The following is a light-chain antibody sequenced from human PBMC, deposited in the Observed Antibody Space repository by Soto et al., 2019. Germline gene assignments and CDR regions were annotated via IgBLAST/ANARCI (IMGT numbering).Light chain of an antibody. CDR3: QQYGSSGT. CDR1: QSVLYSSNNNNY. Sequence: DIVMTQSPDSLAVSLGERATINCKSSQSVLYSSNNNNYLAWYQQKPGQAPRLLIYGASNRATGIPDRFSGSGSGTDFTLTISRLEPEDFAVYYCQQYGSSGTFGQGTRLEIK. V-gene: IGKV4-1*01. J-gene: IGKJ5*01. CDR2: GAS.